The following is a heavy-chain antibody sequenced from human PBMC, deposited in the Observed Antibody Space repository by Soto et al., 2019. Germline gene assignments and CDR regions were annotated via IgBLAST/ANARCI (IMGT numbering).Heavy chain of an antibody. CDR3: ARDEEANPGFALDY. CDR2: INRDGSDT. V-gene: IGHV3-74*01. J-gene: IGHJ4*02. D-gene: IGHD3-10*01. CDR1: GFTFNDYW. Sequence: EVQLVESGGGLVQPGGSLRLSCAASGFTFNDYWMHWVRQVPGKGLVWVSHINRDGSDTWYADSVKGRFTISRDNAKNTVDLQMNSLRAEDTALYYCARDEEANPGFALDYWGRGTRVTGSS.